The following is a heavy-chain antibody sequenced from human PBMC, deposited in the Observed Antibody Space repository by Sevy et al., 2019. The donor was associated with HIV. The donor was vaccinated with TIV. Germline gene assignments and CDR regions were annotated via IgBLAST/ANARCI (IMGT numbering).Heavy chain of an antibody. CDR3: ARDCNSATCLWGLDV. D-gene: IGHD1-26*01. CDR1: GFTFSNYW. J-gene: IGHJ6*02. Sequence: GGSLGLSCVASGFTFSNYWMSWVRQAPGKGLEWVANIKRDGSEKYYVASVKGRFTISRDNDKTSLYLQMNSLRDEDTAVYYCARDCNSATCLWGLDVWGPGTTVTVSS. V-gene: IGHV3-7*03. CDR2: IKRDGSEK.